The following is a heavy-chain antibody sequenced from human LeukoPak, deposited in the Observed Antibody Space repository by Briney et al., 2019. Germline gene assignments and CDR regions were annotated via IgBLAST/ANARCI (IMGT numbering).Heavy chain of an antibody. V-gene: IGHV4-61*02. J-gene: IGHJ4*02. CDR2: IYTSGST. CDR1: GGSISSGSYY. CDR3: ARLFPLSSSWYQVGFDY. D-gene: IGHD6-13*01. Sequence: SETLSLTCTVSGGSISSGSYYWSWIRQPAGKGLEWIGRIYTSGSTNYNPSLKSRVTISVDTSKNQFSLKLSSVTAADTAVYYCARLFPLSSSWYQVGFDYWGQGTLVTVSS.